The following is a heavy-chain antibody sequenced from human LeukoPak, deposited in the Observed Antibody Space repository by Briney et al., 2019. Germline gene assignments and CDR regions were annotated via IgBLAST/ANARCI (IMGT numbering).Heavy chain of an antibody. CDR2: IYPGDSDT. CDR1: GYSFTSNW. D-gene: IGHD5-18*01. J-gene: IGHJ4*02. CDR3: ARRGINSYGYYFDY. Sequence: GESLKISCKGSGYSFTSNWIGWVRQMPGEGLEWVGIIYPGDSDTTYSPSFQGQVTISADKPISTAYLQSSSLKASHTAMYYCARRGINSYGYYFDYWGQGTLVTVSS. V-gene: IGHV5-51*01.